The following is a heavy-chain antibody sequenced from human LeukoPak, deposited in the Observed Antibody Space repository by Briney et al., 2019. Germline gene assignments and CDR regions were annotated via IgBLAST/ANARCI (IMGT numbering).Heavy chain of an antibody. CDR2: IYSGGST. D-gene: IGHD3-22*01. V-gene: IGHV3-66*01. Sequence: GGSLRLSCAASGFTVSSNYMSWVRQAPGKGLEWVSVIYSGGSTYYADSVKGRFTISRDNSKNTLYLQVNSLRAEDTAVYYCARGFYDSSGYYFDYWGQGTLVTVSS. CDR1: GFTVSSNY. CDR3: ARGFYDSSGYYFDY. J-gene: IGHJ4*02.